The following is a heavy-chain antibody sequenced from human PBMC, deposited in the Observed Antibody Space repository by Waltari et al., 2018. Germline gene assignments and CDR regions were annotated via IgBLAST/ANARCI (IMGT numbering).Heavy chain of an antibody. CDR1: GFTFSSYA. V-gene: IGHV3-30-3*01. Sequence: QVQLVESGGGVVQPGRSLRLSCAASGFTFSSYAMHWVRQAPGKGLEWVAVISYDGSNKYYAYSVKGRFTIARDNSKITLYLQMNSLRAEDTAVYYCARDGGGSYYFDYWGQGTLVTVSS. J-gene: IGHJ4*02. CDR3: ARDGGGSYYFDY. CDR2: ISYDGSNK. D-gene: IGHD1-26*01.